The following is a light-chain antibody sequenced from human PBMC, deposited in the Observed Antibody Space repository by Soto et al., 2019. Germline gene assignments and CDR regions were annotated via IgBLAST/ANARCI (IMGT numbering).Light chain of an antibody. J-gene: IGKJ2*01. Sequence: DIQMTQSPSSLSASIGDRVTITCRASQSISGYLNWFQQKPGKAPKLLIHLASRLESGVPSRFSGSGSGTHFTLTISGLQAEGFAVYFCQQSHSAPVTFGPGTKVDIK. V-gene: IGKV1-39*01. CDR1: QSISGY. CDR3: QQSHSAPVT. CDR2: LAS.